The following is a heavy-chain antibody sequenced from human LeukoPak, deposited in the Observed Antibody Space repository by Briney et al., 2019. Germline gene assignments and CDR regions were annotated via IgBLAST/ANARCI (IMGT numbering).Heavy chain of an antibody. CDR1: GGSISSGGYY. CDR2: IYYSGST. CDR3: AREKRDGYNLDI. J-gene: IGHJ3*02. V-gene: IGHV4-31*01. Sequence: ASETLSLTCTVSGGSISSGGYYWSWLRQHPGKGLEWIGYIYYSGSTYYNPSLKSPVTISVDTSKNQCSLKLSSVTAADTAVYYCAREKRDGYNLDIWGQGTMVTVSS. D-gene: IGHD5-24*01.